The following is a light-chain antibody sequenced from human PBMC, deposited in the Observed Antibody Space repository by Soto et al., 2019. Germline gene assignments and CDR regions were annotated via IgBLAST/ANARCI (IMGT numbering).Light chain of an antibody. Sequence: DIQMTQSXXXXSASVGDGVTXXXRASQNISVWLAWYQQRPGKAPKFLIYDASSLETGVPSRFSGSGSGTEFTLTIRSLQPDDFATYYCQQYDSSSPTFGQGTKLEIK. CDR2: DAS. V-gene: IGKV1-5*01. CDR1: QNISVW. CDR3: QQYDSSSPT. J-gene: IGKJ2*01.